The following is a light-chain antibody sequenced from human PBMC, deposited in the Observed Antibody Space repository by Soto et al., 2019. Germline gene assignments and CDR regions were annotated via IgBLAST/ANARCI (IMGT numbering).Light chain of an antibody. CDR1: QSLLHSNGYNY. CDR2: LGS. J-gene: IGKJ1*01. Sequence: DIVMTQSPLSLPVTPGEPASISCRSSQSLLHSNGYNYLDWYLQKPGQSPQLLIYLGSNRASGVPDRFSGRGSGTDFTLKISRVEAEDVGVYYCMQALQTPRTFVQGTKVEIK. CDR3: MQALQTPRT. V-gene: IGKV2-28*01.